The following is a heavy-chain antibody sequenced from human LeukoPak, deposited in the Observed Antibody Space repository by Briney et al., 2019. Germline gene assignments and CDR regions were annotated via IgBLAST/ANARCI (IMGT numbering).Heavy chain of an antibody. V-gene: IGHV1-18*01. CDR1: GYTFTSYG. J-gene: IGHJ4*02. D-gene: IGHD2-2*01. Sequence: ASVKVSCKASGYTFTSYGISWVRQAPGQGLEWMGWISAYNGNTNYAQKLQGRVTMTTDTSTSTAYMELRSLRSDDTAVHYCARTAGSVVPAATFDYWGQGTLVTVSS. CDR3: ARTAGSVVPAATFDY. CDR2: ISAYNGNT.